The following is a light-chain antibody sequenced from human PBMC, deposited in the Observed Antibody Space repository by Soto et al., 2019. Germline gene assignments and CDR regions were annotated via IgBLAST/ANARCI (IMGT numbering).Light chain of an antibody. J-gene: IGKJ1*01. Sequence: VLSTQSPATLSVSPGPRSASSGMAIQSVNTNLAWYQNNPGPAPRLLIYGASTRATGIPARFSGTGSGTHFTLTISRLQSEDFAVYYCQQYNNCTWTFGQGTKVDIK. CDR2: GAS. V-gene: IGKV3-15*01. CDR3: QQYNNCTWT. CDR1: QSVNTN.